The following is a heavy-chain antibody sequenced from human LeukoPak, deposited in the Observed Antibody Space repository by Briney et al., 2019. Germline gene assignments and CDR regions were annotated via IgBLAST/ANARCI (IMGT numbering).Heavy chain of an antibody. J-gene: IGHJ3*02. V-gene: IGHV3-21*01. D-gene: IGHD3-10*01. CDR1: GFTFSSYS. CDR3: ASLGLLWFGELFPDAFDI. Sequence: GGSLRLSCAASGFTFSSYSMNWVRQAPGKGLEWVSSISSSSSYIYYADSVKGRFTISRDNAKNSLYLQMNSLRAEDTAVYYCASLGLLWFGELFPDAFDIWGQGTMVTVPS. CDR2: ISSSSSYI.